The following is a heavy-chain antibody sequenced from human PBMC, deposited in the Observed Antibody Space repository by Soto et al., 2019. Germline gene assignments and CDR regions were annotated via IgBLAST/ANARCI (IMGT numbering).Heavy chain of an antibody. D-gene: IGHD3-22*01. CDR3: ARGPDRITMIVEDNASPFDY. Sequence: GGSLRLSCAASGFTFSSYSMNWVRQAPGKGLEWVSSISSSSSYIYYADSVKGRFTISRDNAKNSLYLQMNSLRAEDTAVYYCARGPDRITMIVEDNASPFDYWGQGTLVTVSS. V-gene: IGHV3-21*01. CDR2: ISSSSSYI. J-gene: IGHJ4*02. CDR1: GFTFSSYS.